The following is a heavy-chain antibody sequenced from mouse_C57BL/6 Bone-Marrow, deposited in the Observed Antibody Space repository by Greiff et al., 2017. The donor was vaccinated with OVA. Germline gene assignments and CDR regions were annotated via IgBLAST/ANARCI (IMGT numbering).Heavy chain of an antibody. J-gene: IGHJ3*01. CDR3: ARSSYGYDGGFAY. Sequence: EVHLVESGGGLVQPGGSLSLSCAASGFTFTDYYMSWVRQPPGKALEWLGFIRNKANGYTTEYSASVKGRFTISRDNSQSILYLQMNALRAEDSATYYCARSSYGYDGGFAYWGQGTLVTVSA. CDR1: GFTFTDYY. CDR2: IRNKANGYTT. D-gene: IGHD2-2*01. V-gene: IGHV7-3*01.